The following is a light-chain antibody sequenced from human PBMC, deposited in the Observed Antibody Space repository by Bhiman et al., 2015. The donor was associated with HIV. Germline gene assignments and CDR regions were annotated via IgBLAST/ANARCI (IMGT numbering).Light chain of an antibody. CDR3: QVWDSGSVHRV. CDR1: NVGTNS. CDR2: YPN. V-gene: IGLV3-21*04. Sequence: SPVLTQPLSVSVAPGRTATITCVGNNVGTNSVHWYRQRPGQAPQLVIVYPNDRPSGIPDRFSGSYSGNAATLTISGAEAGDEADYYCQVWDSGSVHRVFGGGTKLTVL. J-gene: IGLJ3*02.